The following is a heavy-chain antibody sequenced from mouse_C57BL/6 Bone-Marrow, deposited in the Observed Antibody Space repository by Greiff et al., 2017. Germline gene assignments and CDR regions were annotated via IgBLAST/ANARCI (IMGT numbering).Heavy chain of an antibody. J-gene: IGHJ3*01. CDR2: IWGDGST. CDR3: AKQDDGAWFAY. CDR1: GFSLTSYG. D-gene: IGHD2-12*01. Sequence: VQLQESGPGLVAPSPSLSITCTVSGFSLTSYGVSWVRQPPGKGLEWLGVIWGDGSTTYHSALIYSLSTSKDNSKGQVFLKLNSRQTDDAATYYCAKQDDGAWFAYWGQGTLVTVSA. V-gene: IGHV2-3*01.